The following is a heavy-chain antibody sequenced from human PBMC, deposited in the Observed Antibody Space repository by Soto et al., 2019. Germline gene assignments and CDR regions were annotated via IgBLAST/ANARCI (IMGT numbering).Heavy chain of an antibody. CDR2: INHSGST. D-gene: IGHD3-10*01. CDR3: ARAPITMVRGTGRWFDP. V-gene: IGHV4-34*01. Sequence: ASETLSLTCAVYGGSFSCYYWSWIRQPPGKGLEWIGEINHSGSTNYNPSLKSRVTISVDTSKNQFSLKLSSVTAADTAVYYCARAPITMVRGTGRWFDPWGQGTLVTVSS. J-gene: IGHJ5*02. CDR1: GGSFSCYY.